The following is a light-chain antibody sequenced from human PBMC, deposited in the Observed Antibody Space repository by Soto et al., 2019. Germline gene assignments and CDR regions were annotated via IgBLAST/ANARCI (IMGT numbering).Light chain of an antibody. J-gene: IGKJ2*01. CDR2: GAS. CDR3: QPLGGSPPYT. V-gene: IGKV3-20*01. Sequence: VLTQSPGTLSLSPGERATISCRASQSISGIYLAWYQHRPGQPPRLLIYGASSRATGIPHRFSGSGSGTDFTINISGLEPEDCGVYYCQPLGGSPPYTFGQGTRLEI. CDR1: QSISGIY.